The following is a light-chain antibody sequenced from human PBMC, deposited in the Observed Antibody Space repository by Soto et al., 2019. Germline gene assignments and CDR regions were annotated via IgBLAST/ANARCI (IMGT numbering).Light chain of an antibody. CDR2: GTS. CDR3: HQYSSSIT. Sequence: EIVLTQSPGTLSLSPGERATLSCRASQGASSNFLAWYLLWPGQAPRLLIYGTSSRATGIPDRFSGSGSGTDFTLTISRLEPEDFAVYFCHQYSSSITFGGGTQVEVK. V-gene: IGKV3-20*01. CDR1: QGASSNF. J-gene: IGKJ4*01.